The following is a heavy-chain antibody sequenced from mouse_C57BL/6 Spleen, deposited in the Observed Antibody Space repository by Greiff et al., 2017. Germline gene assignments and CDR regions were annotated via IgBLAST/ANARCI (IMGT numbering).Heavy chain of an antibody. CDR3: ARSGVGDAMDY. Sequence: VQVVESGAELVKPGASVKISCKASGYAFSSYWMNWVKQRPGKGLEWIGQIYPGDGDTNYNGKFKGKATLTADKSSSTAYMQLSSLTSEDSAVYFCARSGVGDAMDYWGQGTSVTVSS. CDR2: IYPGDGDT. V-gene: IGHV1-80*01. CDR1: GYAFSSYW. D-gene: IGHD1-1*02. J-gene: IGHJ4*01.